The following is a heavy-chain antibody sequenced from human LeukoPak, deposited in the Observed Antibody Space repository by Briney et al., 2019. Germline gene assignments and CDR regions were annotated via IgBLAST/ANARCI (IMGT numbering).Heavy chain of an antibody. CDR1: GYTFTGYY. Sequence: ASVKVSCKASGYTFTGYYMHWVRQAPGQGLEWMGWINPNSGGTNYAQKFQGWVTMTRDTSISTAYMELSRLRSDDTAVYYCARSFHCSGGSCYSPYYYYYGMDVWGQGTTVTVSS. J-gene: IGHJ6*02. CDR2: INPNSGGT. V-gene: IGHV1-2*04. CDR3: ARSFHCSGGSCYSPYYYYYGMDV. D-gene: IGHD2-15*01.